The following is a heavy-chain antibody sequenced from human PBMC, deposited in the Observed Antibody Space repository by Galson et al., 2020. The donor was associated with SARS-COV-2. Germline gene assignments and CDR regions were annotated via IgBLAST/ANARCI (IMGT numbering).Heavy chain of an antibody. Sequence: SVKVSCKASGGTFSSYAISWVRQAPGQGLEWMGGIIPIFGTANYAQKFQGRVTITTDESTSTAYMELSSLRSEDTAVYYCARAMWGRSSSYVSDYYYYYMDVWGKGTTVTVSS. CDR3: ARAMWGRSSSYVSDYYYYYMDV. CDR2: IIPIFGTA. D-gene: IGHD2-2*01. CDR1: GGTFSSYA. V-gene: IGHV1-69*05. J-gene: IGHJ6*03.